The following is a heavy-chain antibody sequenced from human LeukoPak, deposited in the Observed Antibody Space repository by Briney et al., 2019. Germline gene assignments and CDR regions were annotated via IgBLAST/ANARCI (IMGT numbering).Heavy chain of an antibody. CDR1: GFSFTNYW. D-gene: IGHD6-13*01. J-gene: IGHJ5*02. CDR2: MYSRGDT. V-gene: IGHV3-53*01. CDR3: ARDAPQVPAAGVLAS. Sequence: PGGSLRLSCAASGFSFTNYWMSWVRQAPGKGLEWVSVMYSRGDTYYANSVKGRFTFSRDISKNTLYLQMNGLRVEDTAMYYCARDAPQVPAAGVLASWGQGTLVIVSS.